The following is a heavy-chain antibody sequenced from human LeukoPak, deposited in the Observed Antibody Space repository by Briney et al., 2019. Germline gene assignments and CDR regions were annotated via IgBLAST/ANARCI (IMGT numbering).Heavy chain of an antibody. CDR3: ASVYKHGMDV. V-gene: IGHV1-46*01. D-gene: IGHD5-24*01. CDR1: GYTVTSYY. CDR2: LNPSGGSS. Sequence: ASVKVSCKASGYTVTSYYMHWVRQAPGQGLEWMAILNPSGGSSNYAQKFQGRATLTRAASTGTVYMELSSLRSEDTAVYYCASVYKHGMDVWGQGTTVIVSS. J-gene: IGHJ6*02.